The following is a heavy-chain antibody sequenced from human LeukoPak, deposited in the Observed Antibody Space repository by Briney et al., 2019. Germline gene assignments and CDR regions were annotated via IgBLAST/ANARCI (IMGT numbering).Heavy chain of an antibody. V-gene: IGHV3-74*01. J-gene: IGHJ5*02. D-gene: IGHD6-19*01. CDR1: GFTFSNYW. CDR3: LSSGWYMNWFDP. CDR2: INSDGINT. Sequence: PGGSLRLSCAASGFTFSNYWMHWVRQAPGKGLVWVSRINSDGINTSYADSVNGRFTISRDNSKNTLYLQMNSLRDEDTAVYYCLSSGWYMNWFDPWGQGTLVTVSS.